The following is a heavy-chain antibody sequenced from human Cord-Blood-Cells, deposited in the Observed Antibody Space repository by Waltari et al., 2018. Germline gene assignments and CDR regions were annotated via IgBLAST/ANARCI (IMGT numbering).Heavy chain of an antibody. J-gene: IGHJ5*02. V-gene: IGHV4-34*01. CDR1: GGSFSGSY. D-gene: IGHD1-26*01. Sequence: QVQLQQWGAGLWKPAETLSLTCPVYGGSFSGSYWSWIRQPPGKGLEWIGEINHSGNTNYNPSLKSLVTISVDTSKNQFSLKLSSVTAADTAVYYCAMRLVGAPYWFDPWGQGTLVTVSS. CDR3: AMRLVGAPYWFDP. CDR2: INHSGNT.